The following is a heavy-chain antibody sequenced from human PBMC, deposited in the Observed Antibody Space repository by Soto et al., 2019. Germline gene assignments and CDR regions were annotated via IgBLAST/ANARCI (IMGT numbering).Heavy chain of an antibody. CDR3: ARAIEVLWFGELQYYYYGMDV. CDR2: IIPIFGTA. D-gene: IGHD3-10*01. CDR1: GGTFSSYA. V-gene: IGHV1-69*13. Sequence: SVKVSCKASGGTFSSYAISWVRQAPGQGLEWMGGIIPIFGTANYAQKFQGRVTITADESTSTAYMELSSLRSEDTAVYYCARAIEVLWFGELQYYYYGMDVWGQGTTVTVSS. J-gene: IGHJ6*02.